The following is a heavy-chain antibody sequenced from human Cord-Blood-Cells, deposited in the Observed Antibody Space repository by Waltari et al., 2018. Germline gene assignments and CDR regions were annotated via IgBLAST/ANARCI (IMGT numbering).Heavy chain of an antibody. J-gene: IGHJ4*02. CDR3: ASGSYYFDY. CDR1: GFTFSSYG. V-gene: IGHV3-30*03. CDR2: ISYDGSNK. D-gene: IGHD1-26*01. Sequence: QVQLVESGGGVVQPGRSLRLSCAASGFTFSSYGMHWVRQAPGKGLGWVAVISYDGSNKYYADSVKRRFTISRDNSKNTLYLQMNSLRAEDTAVYYCASGSYYFDYWGQGTLVTVSS.